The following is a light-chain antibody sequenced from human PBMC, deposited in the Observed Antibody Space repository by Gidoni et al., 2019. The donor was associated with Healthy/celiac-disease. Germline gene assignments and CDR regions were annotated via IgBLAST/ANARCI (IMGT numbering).Light chain of an antibody. CDR3: QVWDSSSDHPGV. CDR1: NIGSKS. J-gene: IGLJ3*02. CDR2: YDS. V-gene: IGLV3-21*04. Sequence: SYVLPQPPSVSVAPGKTARITCGGTNIGSKSVHWYPQKPGQAPVLVIYYDSDRPSGIPERFSGSNSGNTATLTISRVEAGDEADYYCQVWDSSSDHPGVFGGGTKLTVL.